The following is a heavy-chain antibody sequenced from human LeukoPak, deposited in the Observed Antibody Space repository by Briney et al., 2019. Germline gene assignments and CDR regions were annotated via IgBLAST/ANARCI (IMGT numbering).Heavy chain of an antibody. CDR2: IIPIYDTP. J-gene: IGHJ6*03. V-gene: IGHV1-69*06. Sequence: SVKVSCKASGGTFSRDAITWVRQAPGQGLEWVAGIIPIYDTPFYALKFQGRVTVSVDKFTSTAYLELRSLRSDDTAVYYCGLGSVHHYYMGVWGKGTTVTVSS. CDR1: GGTFSRDA. CDR3: GLGSVHHYYMGV. D-gene: IGHD5/OR15-5a*01.